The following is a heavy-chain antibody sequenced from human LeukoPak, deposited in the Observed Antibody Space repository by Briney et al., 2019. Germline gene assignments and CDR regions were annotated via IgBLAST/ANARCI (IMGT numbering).Heavy chain of an antibody. CDR2: IYYSGST. Sequence: SETLSLTCTVSGGSISRYYWSWIRQPPGKGLEWIGYIYYSGSTNYNPPLKSRVTISVDTSKNQFSLKLSSVTAADTAVYYCARDQLWFGYWGQGTLVTVSS. V-gene: IGHV4-59*01. CDR1: GGSISRYY. CDR3: ARDQLWFGY. J-gene: IGHJ4*02. D-gene: IGHD5-18*01.